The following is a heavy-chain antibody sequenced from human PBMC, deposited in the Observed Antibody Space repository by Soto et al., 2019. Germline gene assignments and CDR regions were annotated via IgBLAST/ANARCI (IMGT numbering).Heavy chain of an antibody. CDR3: ARDRPGWSSSWYSPYDY. CDR1: GYTFTTYA. D-gene: IGHD6-13*01. V-gene: IGHV1-3*01. CDR2: INGGNGNT. Sequence: QVQLVQSGAEVKKPGASVKVSCKASGYTFTTYATHWVRQAPGQRFEWMGWINGGNGNTKYSEKFKDRVTISRVTSASTAYMELSSLRSEDTAVYYCARDRPGWSSSWYSPYDYWGQGTLVTVSS. J-gene: IGHJ4*02.